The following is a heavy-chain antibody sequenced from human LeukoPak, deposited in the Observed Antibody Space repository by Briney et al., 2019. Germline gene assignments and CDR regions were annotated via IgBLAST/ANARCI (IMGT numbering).Heavy chain of an antibody. CDR2: INHSGST. D-gene: IGHD2-21*02. CDR1: GNPRSVSY. CDR3: ARGSRLLSAFDY. V-gene: IGHV4-34*01. J-gene: IGHJ4*02. Sequence: SETRPLTGIFSGNPRSVSYGSWTRQPQGKGLDWIGEINHSGSTNYNPSLKSRVTISVDTSKNQFSLKLSSVTAADTAVYYCARGSRLLSAFDYWGQGTLVTVSS.